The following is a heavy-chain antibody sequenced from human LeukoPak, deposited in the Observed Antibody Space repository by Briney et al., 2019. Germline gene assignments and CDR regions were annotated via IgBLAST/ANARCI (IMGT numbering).Heavy chain of an antibody. CDR1: GDSSYNNIYY. CDR2: IDYSGST. Sequence: SETLSLTCTVSGDSSYNNIYYWGWLRQPPGKGLEWIGTIDYSGSTYYSPSLKSRATISIDTSKNQFSLKLRSLTAADTAVYYCAREYTLYRSGWFLDYWGQGTVVTVSS. V-gene: IGHV4-39*07. D-gene: IGHD6-19*01. CDR3: AREYTLYRSGWFLDY. J-gene: IGHJ4*02.